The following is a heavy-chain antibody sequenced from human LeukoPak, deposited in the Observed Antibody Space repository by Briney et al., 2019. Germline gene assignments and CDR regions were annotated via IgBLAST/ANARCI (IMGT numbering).Heavy chain of an antibody. D-gene: IGHD3-22*01. CDR3: AKEGGLGDSSGYFSD. Sequence: TGGSQRLSCAASGFTFSSYGMHWVRQAPGKGREWVAVIWYDGSNKYYADSVKGRFTISRDNSKNTLYLQMNSLRAEDTAVYYCAKEGGLGDSSGYFSDWGQGTLVTVSS. V-gene: IGHV3-33*06. CDR1: GFTFSSYG. J-gene: IGHJ4*02. CDR2: IWYDGSNK.